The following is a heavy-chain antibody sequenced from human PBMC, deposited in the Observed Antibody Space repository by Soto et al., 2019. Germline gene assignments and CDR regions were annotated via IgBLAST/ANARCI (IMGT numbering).Heavy chain of an antibody. CDR3: AMIGYDYSNYVDY. CDR1: GGTFSSYA. J-gene: IGHJ4*02. V-gene: IGHV1-69*13. Sequence: SAKVPCKESGGTFSSYAISWVRQAPGQGLEWMGGIIPIFGTANYAQKFQGRVTITADESTSTAYMELSSLRSEDTAVYYCAMIGYDYSNYVDYWGQGTLVPGSS. CDR2: IIPIFGTA. D-gene: IGHD4-4*01.